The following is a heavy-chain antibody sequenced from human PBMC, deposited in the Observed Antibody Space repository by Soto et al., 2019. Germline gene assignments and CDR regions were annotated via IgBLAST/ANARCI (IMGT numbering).Heavy chain of an antibody. CDR3: ARDLWRTWFAP. Sequence: PSETLSLTCTVSGGSTSSYYWSWIRQPPGKGLEWIGYIYYSGSTNYNPSLKSRVTISVDTSKNQFSLKLSSVTAADTAVYYCARDLWRTWFAPWGQGTLVTVSS. CDR2: IYYSGST. V-gene: IGHV4-59*01. J-gene: IGHJ5*02. CDR1: GGSTSSYY. D-gene: IGHD3-3*01.